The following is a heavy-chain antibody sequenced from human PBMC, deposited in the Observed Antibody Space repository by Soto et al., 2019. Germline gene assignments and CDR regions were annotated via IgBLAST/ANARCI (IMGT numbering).Heavy chain of an antibody. CDR1: GYTFTSYC. V-gene: IGHV1-18*04. D-gene: IGHD3-22*01. J-gene: IGHJ3*02. Sequence: ASVKVSCKASGYTFTSYCISWVLQAPGQGLEWMGWISAYNGNTNYAQKLQGRVTMTTDTSTSTAYMELRSLRSDDTAVYYCARGQYYYDSSGYSDAFDIWGQGTMVTVSS. CDR2: ISAYNGNT. CDR3: ARGQYYYDSSGYSDAFDI.